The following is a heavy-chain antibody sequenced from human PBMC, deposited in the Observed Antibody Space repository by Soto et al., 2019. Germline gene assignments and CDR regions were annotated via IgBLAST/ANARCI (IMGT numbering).Heavy chain of an antibody. CDR3: ARHVMSHCFDP. Sequence: SETLSLTCTVSGGSISSSSYYWGWIRQPPGKGLEWIGSIYYSGSTYYNPSLKSRVTISVDTSKNQFSLKLSSVTAADPAVYYCARHVMSHCFDPWGQRTLVTVSS. D-gene: IGHD2-21*01. V-gene: IGHV4-39*01. J-gene: IGHJ5*02. CDR2: IYYSGST. CDR1: GGSISSSSYY.